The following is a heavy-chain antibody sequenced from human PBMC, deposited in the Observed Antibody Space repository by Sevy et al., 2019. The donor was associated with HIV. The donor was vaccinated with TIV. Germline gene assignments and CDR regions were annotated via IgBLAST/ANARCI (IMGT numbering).Heavy chain of an antibody. D-gene: IGHD4-17*01. V-gene: IGHV3-33*01. CDR3: VREGTAVTARAFEY. J-gene: IGHJ4*02. CDR2: IWYDGSYK. CDR1: GFTFSNYG. Sequence: GGSLRLSCAASGFTFSNYGMHWVRQAPGKGLEWVAVIWYDGSYKYYADSVKGRFTISRDNTKSTLYLQMNSLRAEDTAVYYCVREGTAVTARAFEYWGQGTLVTVSS.